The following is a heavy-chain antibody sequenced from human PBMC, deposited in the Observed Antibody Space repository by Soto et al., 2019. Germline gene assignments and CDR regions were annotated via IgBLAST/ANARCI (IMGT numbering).Heavy chain of an antibody. CDR3: ARGFMVRGVIIDY. CDR1: GGSFSGYY. Sequence: SETLSLTCAVYGGSFSGYYWSWIRQPPGKGLEWIGEINHSGSTNYNPSLKSRFTISVDTSKNQFSLKLSSVTAADTAVYYCARGFMVRGVIIDYWGQGTLVTVSS. D-gene: IGHD3-10*01. CDR2: INHSGST. J-gene: IGHJ4*02. V-gene: IGHV4-34*01.